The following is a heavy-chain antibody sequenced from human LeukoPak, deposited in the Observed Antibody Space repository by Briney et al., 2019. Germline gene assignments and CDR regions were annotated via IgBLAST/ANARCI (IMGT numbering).Heavy chain of an antibody. D-gene: IGHD2-2*01. J-gene: IGHJ4*02. V-gene: IGHV4-34*01. Sequence: SSETLSLTCAVYGGSFSNYYWSWIRQPPGKGLEWIGEIDHSGSTNYNPSLKSRLTISVDTSKKQFSLKLSSVTAADTAVYYCARAPVRVAPVGKYFDYWGQGTLVTVSS. CDR1: GGSFSNYY. CDR3: ARAPVRVAPVGKYFDY. CDR2: IDHSGST.